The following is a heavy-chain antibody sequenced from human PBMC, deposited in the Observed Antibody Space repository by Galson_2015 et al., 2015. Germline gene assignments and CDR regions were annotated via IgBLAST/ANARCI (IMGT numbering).Heavy chain of an antibody. J-gene: IGHJ4*02. CDR1: RFTFSGYA. V-gene: IGHV3-23*01. CDR3: AQTYGSGRFDY. D-gene: IGHD3-10*01. Sequence: SLRLSCAASRFTFSGYAMTWVPQPPGKGLDWVSTISGSGDNTYYADSVKGRFTISRDNSKTTLFLQMNSLRAEDTAVYYCAQTYGSGRFDYWGQGTLVTVSS. CDR2: ISGSGDNT.